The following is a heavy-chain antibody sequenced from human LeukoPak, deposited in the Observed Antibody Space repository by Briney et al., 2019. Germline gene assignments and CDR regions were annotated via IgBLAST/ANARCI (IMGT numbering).Heavy chain of an antibody. D-gene: IGHD1-26*01. Sequence: SETLSLTCTVSGGSISSYYWSWIRQPPGKGLEWIGYIYYSGSTNYNPSLKRRVTISVDTSNNQFSLKLSSVTAADTAVYYCARVSGVRKNYYMDVWGKGTTVTVSS. CDR2: IYYSGST. CDR1: GGSISSYY. CDR3: ARVSGVRKNYYMDV. V-gene: IGHV4-59*01. J-gene: IGHJ6*03.